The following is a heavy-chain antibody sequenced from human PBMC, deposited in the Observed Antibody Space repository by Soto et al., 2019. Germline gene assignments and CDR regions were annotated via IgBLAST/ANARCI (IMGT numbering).Heavy chain of an antibody. D-gene: IGHD2-15*01. CDR1: GFTFGNYA. CDR3: AKDRGPYCSGGICYPPSWFDP. CDR2: ITGIDGRT. Sequence: GGSLRLSCVGSGFTFGNYAMSWVRQAPGKGLEWVSSITGIDGRTYYADSVKGRFTISRDNPKNTLYLQMNNLRAEYTAMFYCAKDRGPYCSGGICYPPSWFDPWGQGTQVTVSS. V-gene: IGHV3-23*01. J-gene: IGHJ5*02.